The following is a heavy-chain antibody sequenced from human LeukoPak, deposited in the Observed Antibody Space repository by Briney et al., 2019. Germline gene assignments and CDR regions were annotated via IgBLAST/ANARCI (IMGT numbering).Heavy chain of an antibody. J-gene: IGHJ6*03. D-gene: IGHD4-11*01. CDR1: GYTFTGYY. Sequence: ASVKVSCKASGYTFTGYYMHWVRQAPGQGLEWMGWINPNSGGTNYAQKFQGRVTMTRDTSVSTAYMELSRLRSDDTAVYYCASNSNSGYYYYYMDVWGKGTTATVSS. V-gene: IGHV1-2*02. CDR2: INPNSGGT. CDR3: ASNSNSGYYYYYMDV.